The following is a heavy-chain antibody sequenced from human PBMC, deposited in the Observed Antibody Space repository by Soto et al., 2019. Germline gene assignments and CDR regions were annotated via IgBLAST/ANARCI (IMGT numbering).Heavy chain of an antibody. CDR2: IYYSGST. V-gene: IGHV4-39*01. CDR1: GGSISSSSYY. CDR3: ARQPSWFGELPNWFDP. D-gene: IGHD3-10*01. J-gene: IGHJ5*02. Sequence: QLQLQESGPGLVKPSETLSLTCTVSGGSISSSSYYWGWIRQPPGKGLEWIGSIYYSGSTYYNPSLKSRVTISVDTSKNQFSLKLSSVTAADTAVYYCARQPSWFGELPNWFDPWGQGTLVTVSS.